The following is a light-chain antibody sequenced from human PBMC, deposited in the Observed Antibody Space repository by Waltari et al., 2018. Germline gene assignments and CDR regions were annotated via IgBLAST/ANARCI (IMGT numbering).Light chain of an antibody. J-gene: IGLJ3*02. CDR1: SRDVGGYNY. CDR2: EVS. CDR3: SSYTSSSTWV. Sequence: QSALTQPASVSGSPGKSITISCTGTSRDVGGYNYVPWYQQHPGKAPKLMIYEVSNRPSGVSNRFSGSKAGNTASLTISGLQAEDEADYYCSSYTSSSTWVFGGGTKLTVL. V-gene: IGLV2-14*01.